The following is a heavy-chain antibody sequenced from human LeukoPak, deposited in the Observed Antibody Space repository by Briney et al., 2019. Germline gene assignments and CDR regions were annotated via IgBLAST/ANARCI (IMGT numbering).Heavy chain of an antibody. V-gene: IGHV5-51*01. CDR1: GYSFISYW. D-gene: IGHD4-17*01. J-gene: IGHJ6*02. CDR3: ARHDYGSLRDYYYYGMDV. Sequence: GESLKISCRGSGYSFISYWIGWVRPMPGKGLEWMGIIYPGDSDTRYSPSFQGQVTISADKSISTAYLQWSSPKASDTAMYHCARHDYGSLRDYYYYGMDVWGQGTTVTVSS. CDR2: IYPGDSDT.